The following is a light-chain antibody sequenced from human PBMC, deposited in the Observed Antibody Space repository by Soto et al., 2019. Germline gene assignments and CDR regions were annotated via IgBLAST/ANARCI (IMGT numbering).Light chain of an antibody. J-gene: IGKJ1*01. V-gene: IGKV4-1*01. CDR1: QSVLYSSNNKNY. CDR2: WAS. Sequence: DIVMTQSPDSLAVSLGERATINCKSSQSVLYSSNNKNYLAWFQQKPGQPPKLLIYWASTRGSGVPDRFSGSGSGTEFTLTISSLQAEDVAVYYCQQYYSTPWTFGQGTKVEVK. CDR3: QQYYSTPWT.